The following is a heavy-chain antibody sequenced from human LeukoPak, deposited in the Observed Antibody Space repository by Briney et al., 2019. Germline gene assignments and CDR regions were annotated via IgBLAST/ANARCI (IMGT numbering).Heavy chain of an antibody. D-gene: IGHD3-22*01. CDR2: VHYTGKT. V-gene: IGHV4-59*01. J-gene: IGHJ4*02. CDR3: ARGYYDRSGSSNPFDS. CDR1: GDSISSSY. Sequence: SETLSLTCTVSGDSISSSYWSWIRQPPGKRLEWVGYVHYTGKTNYNPSLNNRATISVDVSKNQFSLTLTSVTVADTAMYYCARGYYDRSGSSNPFDSWGQGTLVTVSA.